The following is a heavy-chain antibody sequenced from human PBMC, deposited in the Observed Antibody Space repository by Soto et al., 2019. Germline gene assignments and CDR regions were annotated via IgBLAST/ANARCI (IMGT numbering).Heavy chain of an antibody. J-gene: IGHJ5*02. D-gene: IGHD1-26*01. V-gene: IGHV4-34*01. CDR3: ARGTWESRFDP. CDR2: INHSGSI. CDR1: GGSFSGYY. Sequence: QVQLQQWGAGLLTPSETLSLTCAVYGGSFSGYYWSWIRQPPGKGLEWIGEINHSGSINYNPSLKRRVTISVGTSKNQFSLKLTSVTAADTAVYSCARGTWESRFDPWGQGSLVTVSS.